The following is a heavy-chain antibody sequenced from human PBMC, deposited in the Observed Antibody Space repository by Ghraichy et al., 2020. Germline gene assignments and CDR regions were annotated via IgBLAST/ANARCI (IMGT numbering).Heavy chain of an antibody. CDR2: INHSGST. V-gene: IGHV4-34*01. CDR1: GGSFSDYF. J-gene: IGHJ3*01. CDR3: ARYSSNSYDDAFDS. D-gene: IGHD6-13*01. Sequence: SETLSLTCAVFGGSFSDYFWSWIRQPPGKGLEWIGEINHSGSTKYNPSLKSRVTISVDTSKNQFSLKLNSVIAADTAVYYCARYSSNSYDDAFDSWGRWTLVTVSS.